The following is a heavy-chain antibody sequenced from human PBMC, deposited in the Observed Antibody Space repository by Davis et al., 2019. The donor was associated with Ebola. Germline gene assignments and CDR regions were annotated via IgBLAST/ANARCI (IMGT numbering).Heavy chain of an antibody. D-gene: IGHD1-20*01. J-gene: IGHJ3*02. V-gene: IGHV5-51*01. Sequence: GESLKISCKGSGNSFTSFWIGWVRQMPGKGLEWMGVIYTGDSDTRYSPSFRGQVTISADKSAKTAFLQWSSLKASDTAIYYCATLRRTITGMDDGFDIWGHGTIVTVSS. CDR1: GNSFTSFW. CDR3: ATLRRTITGMDDGFDI. CDR2: IYTGDSDT.